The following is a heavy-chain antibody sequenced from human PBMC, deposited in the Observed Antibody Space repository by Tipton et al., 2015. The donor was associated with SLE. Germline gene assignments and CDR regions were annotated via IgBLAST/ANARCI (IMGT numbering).Heavy chain of an antibody. D-gene: IGHD3-16*01. Sequence: LSCAVYGGSFSAHYWNWIRQPPGKGLEWIGEINHSGSTNYNPSLKSRVTISVDTSKNQFSLKLSSVTAADTAVYYCARHPPRGIADHWGQGTLVTVSS. CDR1: GGSFSAHY. J-gene: IGHJ5*02. CDR2: INHSGST. CDR3: ARHPPRGIADH. V-gene: IGHV4-34*01.